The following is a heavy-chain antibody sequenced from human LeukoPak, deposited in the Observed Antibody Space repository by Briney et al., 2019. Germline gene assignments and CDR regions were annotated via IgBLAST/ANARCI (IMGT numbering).Heavy chain of an antibody. CDR1: GGSISSTNY. CDR2: IHHSGIT. V-gene: IGHV4-4*02. Sequence: PSETLSLTCAVSGGSISSTNYWSWVRQPPGKGLEWIGEIHHSGITNYNSSLRSRVTISVDTSKNQFSLKLSSVTAADTAVYYCARVPYYYYYMDVWGKGTTVTVSS. J-gene: IGHJ6*03. CDR3: ARVPYYYYYMDV.